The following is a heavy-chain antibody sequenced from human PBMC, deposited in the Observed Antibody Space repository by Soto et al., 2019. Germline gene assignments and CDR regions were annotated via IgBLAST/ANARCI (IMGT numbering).Heavy chain of an antibody. CDR1: GYTFTGYY. CDR3: ARDRTPTIFGVVTPTYDAFDI. CDR2: INPNSGGT. V-gene: IGHV1-2*04. D-gene: IGHD3-3*01. J-gene: IGHJ3*02. Sequence: ASVKVSCKASGYTFTGYYMHWVRQAPEQGLEWMGWINPNSGGTNYAQKFQGWVTMTRDTSISTAYMELSRLRSDDSAVYYCARDRTPTIFGVVTPTYDAFDIWGQGTMVTVSS.